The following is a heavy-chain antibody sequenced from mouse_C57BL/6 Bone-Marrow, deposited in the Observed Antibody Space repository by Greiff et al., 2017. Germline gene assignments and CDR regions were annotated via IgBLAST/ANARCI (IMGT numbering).Heavy chain of an antibody. J-gene: IGHJ3*01. CDR3: ARSIYYYGSSYDWFAY. D-gene: IGHD1-1*01. Sequence: DVKLQESVAELVRPGASVKLSCTASGFNIKNTYMHWVKQRPEQGLEWIGRIDPANGNTKYAPKFQGKATITADTSSNTAYLQLSSLTSEDTAIYYCARSIYYYGSSYDWFAYWGQGTLVTVSA. CDR2: IDPANGNT. CDR1: GFNIKNTY. V-gene: IGHV14-3*01.